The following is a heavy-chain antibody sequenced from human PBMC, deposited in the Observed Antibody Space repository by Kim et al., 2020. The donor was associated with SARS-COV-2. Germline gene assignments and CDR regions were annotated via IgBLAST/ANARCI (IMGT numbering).Heavy chain of an antibody. CDR3: ASSSSTSWGDYGMDV. D-gene: IGHD2-2*01. CDR2: IYYSGST. Sequence: SETLSLTCTVSGGSISSYYWSWIRQPPGKGLEWIGYIYYSGSTNYNPSLKSRVTISVDTSKNQFSLKLSSVTAAGTAVYYCASSSSTSWGDYGMDVWGQGTTVTVSS. CDR1: GGSISSYY. J-gene: IGHJ6*02. V-gene: IGHV4-59*01.